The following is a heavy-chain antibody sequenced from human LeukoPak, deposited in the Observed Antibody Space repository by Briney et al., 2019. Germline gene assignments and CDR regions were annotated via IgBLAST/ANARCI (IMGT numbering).Heavy chain of an antibody. J-gene: IGHJ4*02. CDR1: SFNFRIYP. D-gene: IGHD1-26*01. V-gene: IGHV3-30*18. Sequence: PGGSLRLSCVASSFNFRIYPMHWVRQLPGKGLEWVAVISSDGRTKYYADSLEGRFTISRDNSKNTLYLQMNSLRAEDTAVYYCAKDRNVGDYWGQGTLVTVSS. CDR2: ISSDGRTK. CDR3: AKDRNVGDY.